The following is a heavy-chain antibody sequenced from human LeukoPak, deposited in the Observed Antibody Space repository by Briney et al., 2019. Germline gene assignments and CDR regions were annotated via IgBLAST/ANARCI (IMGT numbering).Heavy chain of an antibody. CDR2: IYYSGST. V-gene: IGHV4-59*01. CDR3: ARVFHMDV. J-gene: IGHJ6*03. Sequence: SETLSLTCTVSGGSISGYYWGWIRQPPGKGLEWIGYIYYSGSTNYNPSLKSRVTISVGTSKNQFSLKLNSVTPADTAVYYCARVFHMDVWGKGTTVTVSS. CDR1: GGSISGYY.